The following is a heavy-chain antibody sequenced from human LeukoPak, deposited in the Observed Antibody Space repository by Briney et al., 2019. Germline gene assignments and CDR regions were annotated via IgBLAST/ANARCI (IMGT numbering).Heavy chain of an antibody. J-gene: IGHJ4*02. Sequence: SETLSLTCTVSGGSISSYYWSWIRQPPGKGLEWIGYIYYSGSTNYNPSLKSRVTISVDTSKNQFSLKLSSVTAADTAVYYCARENNGEGYSSGWYPLDYWGQGTLVTVSS. CDR2: IYYSGST. V-gene: IGHV4-59*12. CDR3: ARENNGEGYSSGWYPLDY. CDR1: GGSISSYY. D-gene: IGHD6-19*01.